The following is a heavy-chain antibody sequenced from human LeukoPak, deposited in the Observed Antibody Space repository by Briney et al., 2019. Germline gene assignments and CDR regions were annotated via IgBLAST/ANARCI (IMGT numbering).Heavy chain of an antibody. CDR1: GYTFTSYA. V-gene: IGHV1-69*04. CDR2: IIPILGIA. CDR3: ARSIQCTNGVCFGYYYYGMDV. J-gene: IGHJ6*02. Sequence: GASVKVSCKASGYTFTSYAISWVRQAPGQGLEWMGRIIPILGIANYAQKFQGRVTITADKSTSTAYMELSSLRSEDTAVYYCARSIQCTNGVCFGYYYYGMDVWGQGTTVTVSS. D-gene: IGHD2-8*01.